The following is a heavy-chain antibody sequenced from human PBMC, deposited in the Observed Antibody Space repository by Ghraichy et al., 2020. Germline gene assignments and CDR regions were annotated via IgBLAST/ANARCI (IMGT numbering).Heavy chain of an antibody. J-gene: IGHJ4*02. CDR2: ITSSSSII. V-gene: IGHV3-48*01. Sequence: GGSLRLSCVASGFTFSRYSMNWVRQAPGKGLECLSYITSSSSIIQYADSVKGRFTISRDNAKNSLYLQMNSLRAEDTAVYYCARDENWAFDYWGQGTLVTVSS. D-gene: IGHD3-16*01. CDR1: GFTFSRYS. CDR3: ARDENWAFDY.